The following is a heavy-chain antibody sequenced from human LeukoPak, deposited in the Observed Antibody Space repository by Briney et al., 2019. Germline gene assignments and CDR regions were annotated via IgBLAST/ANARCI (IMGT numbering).Heavy chain of an antibody. CDR2: FDPEDGET. Sequence: ASVKVSCEVSGYTLTELSMHWVRQAPGKGLEWMGGFDPEDGETIYAQKFQGRVTMTEDTSTDTAYMELSSLRSEDTAVYYCAISYSSGTPVGYWGQGTLVTVSS. D-gene: IGHD6-19*01. CDR1: GYTLTELS. CDR3: AISYSSGTPVGY. V-gene: IGHV1-24*01. J-gene: IGHJ4*02.